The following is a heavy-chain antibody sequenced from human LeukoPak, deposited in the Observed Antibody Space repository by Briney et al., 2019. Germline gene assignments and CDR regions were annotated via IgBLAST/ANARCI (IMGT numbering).Heavy chain of an antibody. CDR2: ISGSGGST. CDR1: GFTFSSYA. Sequence: GGSLRLSRAASGFTFSSYAMSWVRQAPGKGLEWVSAISGSGGSTYYADSVKGRFTISRDNSKNTLYLQMNSLRAEDTAVYYCAKDGVAFSSKYYFDYWGQGTLVTVSS. CDR3: AKDGVAFSSKYYFDY. D-gene: IGHD6-13*01. J-gene: IGHJ4*02. V-gene: IGHV3-23*01.